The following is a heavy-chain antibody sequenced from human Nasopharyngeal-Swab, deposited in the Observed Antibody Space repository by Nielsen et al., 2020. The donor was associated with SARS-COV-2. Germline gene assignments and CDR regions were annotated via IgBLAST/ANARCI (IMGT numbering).Heavy chain of an antibody. V-gene: IGHV1-46*01. CDR2: INPSGGST. D-gene: IGHD1-26*01. J-gene: IGHJ6*02. CDR1: GYTFTSYY. CDR3: ARDLGGSYQYDYYGMDV. Sequence: ASVKVSCKASGYTFTSYYMHWVRQAPGQGLEWMGIINPSGGSTSYAQKFQGRVTMTRDTSTSTVYMELSSLRSEDTAVYYCARDLGGSYQYDYYGMDVWGQGTTVTVSS.